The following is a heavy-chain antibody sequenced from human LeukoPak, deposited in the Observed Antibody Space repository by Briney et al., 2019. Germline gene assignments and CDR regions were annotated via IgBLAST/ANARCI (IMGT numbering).Heavy chain of an antibody. CDR1: GGSISSRPYY. V-gene: IGHV4-39*07. D-gene: IGHD2-2*01. CDR3: ARDQEAYCSSTSCYEYYYYMDV. CDR2: ISYSGTT. Sequence: NPSETLSLTCTVSGGSISSRPYYWGWVRQPPGKGLEWIGTISYSGTTYYSPSLKSRVTISLDTSKNQFSLKLSSVTAADTAVYYCARDQEAYCSSTSCYEYYYYMDVWGKGTTVTISS. J-gene: IGHJ6*03.